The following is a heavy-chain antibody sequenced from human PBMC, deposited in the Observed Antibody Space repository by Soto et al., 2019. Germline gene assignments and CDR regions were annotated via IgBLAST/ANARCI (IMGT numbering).Heavy chain of an antibody. CDR3: ARDFWFGESHHFDY. J-gene: IGHJ4*02. CDR2: IYYSGST. D-gene: IGHD3-10*01. V-gene: IGHV4-30-4*01. CDR1: GGSISSGDYY. Sequence: LSLTCTVSGGSISSGDYYWSWIRQPPGKGLEWIGYIYYSGSTYYNPSLKSRVTISVGTSKNQFSLKLSSVTAADTAVYYCARDFWFGESHHFDYWGQGTLVTVSS.